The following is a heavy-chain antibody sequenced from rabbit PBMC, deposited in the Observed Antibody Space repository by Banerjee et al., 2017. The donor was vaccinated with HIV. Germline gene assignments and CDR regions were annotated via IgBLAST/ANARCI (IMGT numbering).Heavy chain of an antibody. CDR3: ARDVVAGDGYAL. V-gene: IGHV1S45*01. J-gene: IGHJ6*01. D-gene: IGHD6-1*01. CDR2: IDTGKRST. Sequence: QEQLKETGGGLVQPGGSLTLSCTASGFDFSGYWMSWVRQAPGKGLEWIGIIDTGKRSTDYASWAKGRFTISKTSSTTVTLQMTSLTAADTATYFCARDVVAGDGYALWGQGTLVTVS. CDR1: GFDFSGYW.